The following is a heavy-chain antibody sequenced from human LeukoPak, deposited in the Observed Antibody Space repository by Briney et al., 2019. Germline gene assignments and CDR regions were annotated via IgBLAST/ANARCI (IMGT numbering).Heavy chain of an antibody. D-gene: IGHD2-8*01. CDR3: ARVRQYCTNGVCFYTRFDY. CDR1: GGSISSYY. V-gene: IGHV4-59*01. CDR2: IYYSGTT. Sequence: SETLSLTCTVSGGSISSYYWSWIRQPPGKGLEWIGSIYYSGTTNYNPSLKSRVTISVDTSKNQFSLKLSSVTAADTAVYYCARVRQYCTNGVCFYTRFDYWGQGTLVTVSS. J-gene: IGHJ4*02.